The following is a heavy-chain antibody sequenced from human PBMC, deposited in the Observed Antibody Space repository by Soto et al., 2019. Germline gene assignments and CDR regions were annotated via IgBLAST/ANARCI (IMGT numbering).Heavy chain of an antibody. CDR3: ATHGSGSF. CDR2: ISPYNGDT. CDR1: GYIFTAYS. D-gene: IGHD3-10*01. Sequence: QVQLVQSGAEVKKPGDSVKVSCKASGYIFTAYSICWVRQAPGQGLEWMGWISPYNGDTNYAQKFQGRVTMTADTSTSTVHMELKSLRSDARAVYYCATHGSGSFWGQGTLVTVSS. V-gene: IGHV1-18*01. J-gene: IGHJ4*02.